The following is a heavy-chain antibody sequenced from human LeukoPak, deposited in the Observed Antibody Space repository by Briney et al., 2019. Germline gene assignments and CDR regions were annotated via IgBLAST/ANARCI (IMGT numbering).Heavy chain of an antibody. CDR2: ISAYNGNT. V-gene: IGHV1-18*04. D-gene: IGHD2-15*01. Sequence: ASVKVSCKASGYTFTGYYMHWVRQAPGQGREWMGWISAYNGNTNYAQKLQGRVTMTTDTSTSTAYMELRSLRSDDTAVYYCARGPLLMDYYSYMDVWGKGTTVTVSS. CDR3: ARGPLLMDYYSYMDV. J-gene: IGHJ6*03. CDR1: GYTFTGYY.